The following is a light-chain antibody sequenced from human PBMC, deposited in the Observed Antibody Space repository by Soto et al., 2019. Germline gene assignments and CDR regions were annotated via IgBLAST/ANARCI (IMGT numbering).Light chain of an antibody. CDR1: QNIRVY. J-gene: IGKJ1*01. Sequence: EIVLTQSPATLSLSPGEKATLSCRASQNIRVYLTWYQQKPGQAPRLLIYETSNRATGIPARFSGSGSGTDFSLTISSLEPEDFAVYYCHQRSDWPWTFGQGTKVEIK. CDR2: ETS. CDR3: HQRSDWPWT. V-gene: IGKV3-11*01.